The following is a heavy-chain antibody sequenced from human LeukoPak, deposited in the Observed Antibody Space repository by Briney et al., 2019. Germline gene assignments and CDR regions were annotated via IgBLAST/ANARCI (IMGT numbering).Heavy chain of an antibody. J-gene: IGHJ2*01. Sequence: PGGSLRLSCAASGFTVSNKYMNWVRQAPGKGLEWVSVIYSGGSTYYADSVKGRFTISRDNSKNTLYLQMNSLRAEDTAVYYCARDGGDGYQGAYWYFDLWGRGTLVTVSS. V-gene: IGHV3-53*05. D-gene: IGHD5-24*01. CDR2: IYSGGST. CDR1: GFTVSNKY. CDR3: ARDGGDGYQGAYWYFDL.